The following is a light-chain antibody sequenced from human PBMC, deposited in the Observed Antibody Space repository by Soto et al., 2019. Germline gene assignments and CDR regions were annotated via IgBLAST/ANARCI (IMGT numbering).Light chain of an antibody. J-gene: IGKJ1*01. Sequence: IVMTQSPDSLAVSLGERATINCKSSQTGLYTSNYLAWYQQKPGQPPKLLIYLTSTRESGVPDRFTGSGSGTDFTITISRLQAEDVAVYYCQQYYTTPVTFGQGTKVEIK. CDR1: QTGLYTSNY. CDR3: QQYYTTPVT. V-gene: IGKV4-1*01. CDR2: LTS.